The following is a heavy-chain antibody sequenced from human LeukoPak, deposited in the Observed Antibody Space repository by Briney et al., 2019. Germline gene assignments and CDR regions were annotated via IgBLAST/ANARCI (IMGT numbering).Heavy chain of an antibody. CDR1: GLTVTNNY. V-gene: IGHV3-53*01. CDR2: IYRRGNA. D-gene: IGHD1-26*01. Sequence: PGGSLRLSCAASGLTVTNNYMSWVRQAPGKGLEWVSVIYRRGNAYYADSVKDRFTISRDNSKNILFLQMNSLRAEDTAMYYCARDTVGATDYWGQGTLVTVSS. J-gene: IGHJ4*02. CDR3: ARDTVGATDY.